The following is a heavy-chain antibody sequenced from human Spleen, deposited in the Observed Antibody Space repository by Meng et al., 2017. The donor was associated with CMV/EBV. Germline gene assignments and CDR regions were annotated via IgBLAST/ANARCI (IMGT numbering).Heavy chain of an antibody. Sequence: GGSLRLSCAASGFAFSNYAMSWVRQAPGKGLAWVASISTSGDSTDYADSVKGRFIISRDNSKNTLHLQMNSPKADDTAVYYCTKGKSGSHYDYWGQGILVTVSS. CDR1: GFAFSNYA. CDR2: ISTSGDST. D-gene: IGHD1-26*01. CDR3: TKGKSGSHYDY. V-gene: IGHV3-23*01. J-gene: IGHJ4*02.